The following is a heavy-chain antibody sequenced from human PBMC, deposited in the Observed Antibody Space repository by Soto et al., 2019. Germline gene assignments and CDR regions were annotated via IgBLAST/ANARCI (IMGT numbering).Heavy chain of an antibody. V-gene: IGHV4-61*08. CDR3: AKEGSKDYYYYYAMDV. J-gene: IGHJ6*02. CDR2: IYYSGST. CDR1: GGSISSGGYY. Sequence: PSETLSLTCTVSGGSISSGGYYWSWIRQPPGKGLEWIGYIYYSGSTNYNPSLKSRVTISVDTSKNQFSLKLSSVTAADTAVYYCAKEGSKDYYYYYAMDVWGQGTTVTVSS.